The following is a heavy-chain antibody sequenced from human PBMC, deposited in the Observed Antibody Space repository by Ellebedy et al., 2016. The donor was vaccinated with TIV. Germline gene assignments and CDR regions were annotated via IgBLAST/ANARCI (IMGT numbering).Heavy chain of an antibody. Sequence: SVKVSCXASGGTFSSYAISWVRQAPGQGLEWMGGIIPIFGTANYAQKFQGRVTITADESTSTAYMELSSLRSEDTAVYYCARDRLYCSSTSCYGHFDYWGQGTLVTVSS. CDR2: IIPIFGTA. CDR3: ARDRLYCSSTSCYGHFDY. J-gene: IGHJ4*02. CDR1: GGTFSSYA. V-gene: IGHV1-69*13. D-gene: IGHD2-2*01.